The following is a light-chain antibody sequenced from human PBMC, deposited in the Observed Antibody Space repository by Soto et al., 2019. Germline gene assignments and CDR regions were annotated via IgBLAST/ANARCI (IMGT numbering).Light chain of an antibody. Sequence: IVLTQSPGTLSLSPWERATLSCRASQSVGSSYLAWYQQKPGQAPRLLIYDASSRATGIPARFSGSGSGTDFTLTISSLEAEDSAVYYCLQRSNWLTFGGGTKVDIK. V-gene: IGKV3D-20*02. CDR1: QSVGSSY. CDR2: DAS. CDR3: LQRSNWLT. J-gene: IGKJ4*01.